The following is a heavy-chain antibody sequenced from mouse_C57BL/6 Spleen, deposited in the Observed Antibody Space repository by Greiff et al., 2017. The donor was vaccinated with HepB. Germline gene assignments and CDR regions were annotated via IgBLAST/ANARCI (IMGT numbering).Heavy chain of an antibody. CDR2: IDPETGGT. CDR3: ARKKSDGNLGAMDY. CDR1: GYTFTDYE. V-gene: IGHV1-15*01. D-gene: IGHD2-1*01. J-gene: IGHJ4*01. Sequence: VQLQQSGAELVRPGASVTLSCKASGYTFTDYEMHWVKQTPVHGLEWIGAIDPETGGTAYNQKFKGKAILTADKSSSTAYMQLSSLTSEDSAVYYCARKKSDGNLGAMDYWGQGTSVTVSS.